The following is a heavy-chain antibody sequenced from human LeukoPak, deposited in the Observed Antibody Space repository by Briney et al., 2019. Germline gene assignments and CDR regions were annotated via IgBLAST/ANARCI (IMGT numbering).Heavy chain of an antibody. CDR1: GFTFSSYW. J-gene: IGHJ4*02. V-gene: IGHV3-74*01. D-gene: IGHD2-2*01. CDR3: ARDGPYCSSTSCPYDY. Sequence: GGPLRLSCAASGFTFSSYWMHWVRQAPGKGLVWVSRINSDGSSTSYADSVKGRFTISRDNAKNTLYLQMNSLRAEDTAVYYCARDGPYCSSTSCPYDYWGQGTLVTVSS. CDR2: INSDGSST.